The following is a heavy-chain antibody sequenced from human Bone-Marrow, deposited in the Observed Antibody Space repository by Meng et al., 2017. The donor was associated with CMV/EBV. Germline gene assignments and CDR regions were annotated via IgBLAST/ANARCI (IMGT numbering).Heavy chain of an antibody. V-gene: IGHV4-34*01. CDR2: INHSGST. J-gene: IGHJ1*01. D-gene: IGHD3-3*01. Sequence: SETLSLTCAVYGGSFSGYYWSWIRQPPGKGLEWIGEINHSGSTNYNPSLKSRVTISVDTSKNQFSLKLSSVTAADTAVYYCASRGGGYYDFWSGYWAEYFQHWGQGTLVTVSS. CDR1: GGSFSGYY. CDR3: ASRGGGYYDFWSGYWAEYFQH.